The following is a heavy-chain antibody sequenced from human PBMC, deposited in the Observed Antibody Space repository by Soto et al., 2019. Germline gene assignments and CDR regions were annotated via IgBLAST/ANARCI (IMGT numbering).Heavy chain of an antibody. D-gene: IGHD3-3*01. CDR3: ARVRDDFWSGPVRHYGMDV. CDR2: IYSGGST. Sequence: HPGGSLRLSCAASGFTVSSNYMSWVRQAPGKGLEWVSVIYSGGSTYYADSVKGRFTISRDNSKNTLYLQMNSLRAEDTAVYYCARVRDDFWSGPVRHYGMDVWGQGTTVTVSS. J-gene: IGHJ6*02. CDR1: GFTVSSNY. V-gene: IGHV3-53*01.